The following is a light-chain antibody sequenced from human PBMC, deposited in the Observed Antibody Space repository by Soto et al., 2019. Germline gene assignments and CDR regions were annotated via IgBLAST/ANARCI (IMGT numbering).Light chain of an antibody. CDR3: NSYTCCSTYV. Sequence: QSALTQPASVSGSPGQSITISCTGTSSDVGGFNYVSWYQQHPGKAPKLMIYDVTNRPSGVSYRFSGSKSGNTASLTISGLQAEDEADYYCNSYTCCSTYVFGTGTKVTVL. V-gene: IGLV2-14*03. CDR2: DVT. J-gene: IGLJ1*01. CDR1: SSDVGGFNY.